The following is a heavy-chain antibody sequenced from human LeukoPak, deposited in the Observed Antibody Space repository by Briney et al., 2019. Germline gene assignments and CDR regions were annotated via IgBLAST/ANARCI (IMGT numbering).Heavy chain of an antibody. J-gene: IGHJ3*02. Sequence: SETLSLTCTVSGYSSSSGYFWGWIRQPPGKGLECIGTIYHSGSTYYNPSLKSRVTISVDTSKNQFSLKLSSVTAADTAVYYCARDNSPNDAFDIWGQGTMVTVSS. CDR1: GYSSSSGYF. CDR2: IYHSGST. V-gene: IGHV4-38-2*02. CDR3: ARDNSPNDAFDI. D-gene: IGHD4-23*01.